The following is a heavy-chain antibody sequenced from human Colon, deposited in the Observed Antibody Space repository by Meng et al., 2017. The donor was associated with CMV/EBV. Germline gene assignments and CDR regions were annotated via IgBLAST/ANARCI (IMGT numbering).Heavy chain of an antibody. J-gene: IGHJ5*02. CDR3: AKDLAVATKS. CDR1: GFTFDDYA. Sequence: SLKISCAASGFTFDDYAMHWVRQAPGKGLEWVSGISSNSGIIAYADSVKGRFTISRDSANNSLYLQMNSLRDDDTALYYCAKDLAVATKSWGQGTLVTVSS. CDR2: ISSNSGII. V-gene: IGHV3-9*01. D-gene: IGHD6-19*01.